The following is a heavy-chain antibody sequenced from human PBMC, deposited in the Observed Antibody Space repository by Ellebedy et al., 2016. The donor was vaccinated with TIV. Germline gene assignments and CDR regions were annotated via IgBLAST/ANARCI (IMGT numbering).Heavy chain of an antibody. CDR2: ISGNGGST. J-gene: IGHJ3*01. CDR1: GFTFSTYA. CDR3: AREGYTSGRCGAFDF. V-gene: IGHV3-64*04. D-gene: IGHD6-19*01. Sequence: GESLKISCSGSGFTFSTYAMHWVRQAPGKGLEYVSAISGNGGSTYYADSVKGRFTISRDNYRNTLDLQMNSLRDDDTAVYFCAREGYTSGRCGAFDFWGQGTMVTVSS.